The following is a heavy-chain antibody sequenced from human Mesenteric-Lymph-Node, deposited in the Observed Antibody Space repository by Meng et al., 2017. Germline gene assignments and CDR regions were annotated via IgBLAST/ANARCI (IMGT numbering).Heavy chain of an antibody. CDR3: ARIRVERATGTAFDI. Sequence: GGSLRLSCTVSGFTFSVYWMTWVRQAPGKGLEWVSSISSSSAYIYYADSVKGRFTISRDNAKNSLLLQMNSLRAEDTAIYYCARIRVERATGTAFDIWGQGTMVTVSS. J-gene: IGHJ3*02. CDR2: ISSSSAYI. V-gene: IGHV3-21*01. CDR1: GFTFSVYW. D-gene: IGHD5-24*01.